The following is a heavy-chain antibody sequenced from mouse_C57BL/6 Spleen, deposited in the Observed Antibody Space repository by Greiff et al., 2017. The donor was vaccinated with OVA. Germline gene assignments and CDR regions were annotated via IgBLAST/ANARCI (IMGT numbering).Heavy chain of an antibody. V-gene: IGHV1-18*01. Sequence: EVQLQQSGPELVKPGASVKIPCKASGYTFTDYNMDWVKQSHGKSLEWIGDINPNNGGTIYNQKFKGKATLTVDKSSSTAYMELRSLTSEDTAVYYCARRIYYYGSSRYYAMDYWGQGTSVTVSS. CDR1: GYTFTDYN. CDR3: ARRIYYYGSSRYYAMDY. D-gene: IGHD1-1*01. CDR2: INPNNGGT. J-gene: IGHJ4*01.